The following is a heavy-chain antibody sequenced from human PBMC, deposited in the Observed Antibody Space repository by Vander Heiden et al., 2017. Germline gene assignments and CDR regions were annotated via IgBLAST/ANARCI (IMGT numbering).Heavy chain of an antibody. CDR1: GFPFRSYK. CDR3: TRSDYADYQVALDY. CDR2: ISGSSSYI. J-gene: IGHJ4*02. D-gene: IGHD4-17*01. V-gene: IGHV3-21*01. Sequence: EVQLVESGGGLVKPGGSLRLSGAASGFPFRSYKMTWVRQAPGKGLEWVSSISGSSSYIYYADSVKGRFTISRDNTKNSLYLQMNSLRAEDTAVYYCTRSDYADYQVALDYWGQGTLVTVSS.